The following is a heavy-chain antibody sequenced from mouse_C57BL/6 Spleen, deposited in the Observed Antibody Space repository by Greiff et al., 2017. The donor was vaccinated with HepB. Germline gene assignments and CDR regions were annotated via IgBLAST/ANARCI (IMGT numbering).Heavy chain of an antibody. Sequence: LVKPGASVKISCKASGYTFTDYYMNWVKQSHGKSLEWIGDINPNNGGTSYNQKFKGKATLTVDKSSSTAYMELRSLTSEDSAVYYCARGIYYYGSSSWYFDVWGTGTTVTVSS. D-gene: IGHD1-1*01. J-gene: IGHJ1*03. CDR3: ARGIYYYGSSSWYFDV. CDR1: GYTFTDYY. V-gene: IGHV1-26*01. CDR2: INPNNGGT.